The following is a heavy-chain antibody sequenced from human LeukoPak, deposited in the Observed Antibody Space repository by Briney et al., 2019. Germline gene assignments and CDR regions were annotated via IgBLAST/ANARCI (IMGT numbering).Heavy chain of an antibody. V-gene: IGHV1-2*02. J-gene: IGHJ4*02. CDR1: GYTFTGYY. D-gene: IGHD2-21*02. Sequence: ASVKVSCKASGYTFTGYYMHWVRQAPGQGLEWMGWINPNSGGTNYAQKFQGRVTMTRDTSISTAYMELSGLRSDDTAVYYCAREFCGGDCYGFDYWGQGTLVTVSS. CDR3: AREFCGGDCYGFDY. CDR2: INPNSGGT.